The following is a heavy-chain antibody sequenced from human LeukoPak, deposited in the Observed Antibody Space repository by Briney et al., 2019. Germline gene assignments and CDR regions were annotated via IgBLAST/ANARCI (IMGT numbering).Heavy chain of an antibody. V-gene: IGHV4-4*03. CDR1: SGSFITTHW. Sequence: PPETLSLTCGVFSGSFITTHWWRWVRQPPGKGPEWIGEVHLNGATNYNPSLESRVSMSIDKSKNQLSLKLSSVTAANTATYYSPRESGTFSPCDFLGQGTLVTVSS. J-gene: IGHJ4*02. D-gene: IGHD1-26*01. CDR2: VHLNGAT. CDR3: PRESGTFSPCDF.